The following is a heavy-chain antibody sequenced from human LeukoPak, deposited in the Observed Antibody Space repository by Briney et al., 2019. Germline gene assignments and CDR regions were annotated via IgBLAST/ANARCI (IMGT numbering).Heavy chain of an antibody. CDR1: GGTFSSYA. V-gene: IGHV1-69*06. CDR3: ASGVAGSYLFDAFDI. Sequence: ASVKVSCKASGGTFSSYAISWVRQAPGQGLEWMGGIIPIFGTANYAQKFQGRVTITADKSTSTAYMELSSLRSEDAAVYYCASGVAGSYLFDAFDIWGQGTMVTVSS. D-gene: IGHD3-10*01. CDR2: IIPIFGTA. J-gene: IGHJ3*02.